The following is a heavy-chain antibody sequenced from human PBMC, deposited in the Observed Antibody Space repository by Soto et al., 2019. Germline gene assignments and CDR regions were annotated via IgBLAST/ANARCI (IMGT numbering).Heavy chain of an antibody. CDR2: MNPNSGNT. J-gene: IGHJ3*02. D-gene: IGHD3-3*01. V-gene: IGHV1-8*01. CDR1: GYTFTSYD. CDR3: ASPARNYDFWSGYSFDI. Sequence: QVQLVQSWAEVKKPGASVKVSCKASGYTFTSYDINWVRQATGQGLEWMGWMNPNSGNTGYAQKFQGRVTMTRNTSISTAYMELSSLRSEDTAVYYCASPARNYDFWSGYSFDIWGQGTMVTVSS.